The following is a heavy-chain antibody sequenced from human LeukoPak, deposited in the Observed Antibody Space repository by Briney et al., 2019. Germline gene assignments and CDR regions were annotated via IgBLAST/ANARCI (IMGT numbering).Heavy chain of an antibody. CDR3: AKAARSDSTDY. D-gene: IGHD2-21*02. CDR1: GFTFSNYA. J-gene: IGHJ4*02. V-gene: IGHV3-23*01. CDR2: SGSGGST. Sequence: GALRLSCAASGFTFSNYAMNWVRQPPGKGLEWVSSSGSGGSTYYADSVEGRFTISRDNSKNTLYLQINSLRAEDTAVYYCAKAARSDSTDYWGQGTLVTVSS.